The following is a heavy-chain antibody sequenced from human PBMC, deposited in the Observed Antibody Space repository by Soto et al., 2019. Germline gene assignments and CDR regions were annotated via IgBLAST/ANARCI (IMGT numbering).Heavy chain of an antibody. CDR2: ISPVST. J-gene: IGHJ6*02. Sequence: PGGSLRLSCAASGFTFSDYHLSWILQAPGKGLDYVPYISPVSTKYEEYTKGRFTISRDNAKNTLTLPMNSLRAEDTAVYYCARGPCRTMRCPTTYYGMHVCGQENTVTVSS. CDR3: ARGPCRTMRCPTTYYGMHV. D-gene: IGHD3-10*01. V-gene: IGHV3-11*06. CDR1: GFTFSDYH.